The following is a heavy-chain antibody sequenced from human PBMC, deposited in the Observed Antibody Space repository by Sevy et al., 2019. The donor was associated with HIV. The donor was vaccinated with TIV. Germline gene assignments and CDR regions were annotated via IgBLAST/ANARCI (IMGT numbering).Heavy chain of an antibody. D-gene: IGHD3-10*01. Sequence: ASVKVSCKASGGTFSSYAISWVRQAPGQGLEWMGRIIPILGTANYAQKFQGRVTITADESTSTGYMEVSSLRSKDTAVYYCARDRRFEVTPPYYYYMDVWGKGTTVTVSS. CDR1: GGTFSSYA. CDR3: ARDRRFEVTPPYYYYMDV. J-gene: IGHJ6*03. V-gene: IGHV1-69*11. CDR2: IIPILGTA.